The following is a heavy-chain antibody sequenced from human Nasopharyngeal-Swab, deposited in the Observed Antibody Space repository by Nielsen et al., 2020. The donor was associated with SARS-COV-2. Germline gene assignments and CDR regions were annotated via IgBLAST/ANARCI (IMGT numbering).Heavy chain of an antibody. Sequence: ASVKVSCKASGYTFTSYAMHWVRQAPGQRLGWMGWINAGNGNTKYSQKFQGRVTITRDTSASTAYMELSSLRSEDTAVYYCVRVRSKQLVYFDYWGQGTLVTVSS. CDR2: INAGNGNT. CDR1: GYTFTSYA. J-gene: IGHJ4*02. CDR3: VRVRSKQLVYFDY. V-gene: IGHV1-3*01. D-gene: IGHD6-6*01.